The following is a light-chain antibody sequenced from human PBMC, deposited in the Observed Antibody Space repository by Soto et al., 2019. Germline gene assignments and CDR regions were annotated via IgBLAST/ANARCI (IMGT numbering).Light chain of an antibody. V-gene: IGKV3-20*01. Sequence: EIVLTQSPGTLSLSPGERATLSCRASQSVTSSYLAWYQQKPGQAPRLLIYGGSNRATGIPDRLSGSGSGTDFTLTISRLEAEDSAVYYCQQYGTTPITFGQGTRLEIK. CDR3: QQYGTTPIT. CDR2: GGS. J-gene: IGKJ5*01. CDR1: QSVTSSY.